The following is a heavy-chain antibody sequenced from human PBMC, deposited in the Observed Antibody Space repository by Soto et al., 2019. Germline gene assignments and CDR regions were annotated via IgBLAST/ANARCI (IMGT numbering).Heavy chain of an antibody. CDR1: GGSISTYY. Sequence: SETLSLTCTVSGGSISTYYWSWIRQPPGKGLEWIGYIYYDGSTSYNPSLRSRVNISVDTSKNQFSLILSSVTSADTAVYYCARGPLCITGTCYYGMDVWGQGTTVTVSS. CDR3: ARGPLCITGTCYYGMDV. J-gene: IGHJ6*02. CDR2: IYYDGST. V-gene: IGHV4-59*01. D-gene: IGHD1-7*01.